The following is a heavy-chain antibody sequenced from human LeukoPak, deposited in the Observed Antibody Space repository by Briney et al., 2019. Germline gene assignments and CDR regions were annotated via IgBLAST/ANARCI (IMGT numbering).Heavy chain of an antibody. V-gene: IGHV3-23*01. Sequence: GASLRLSCAASGFIFSSYAMSLVRQAPERGVEGVSTISSSGYTTYHPDSVRRPFTISRDNSNNTLYLQMNTLRAEDTAVYYCAKEEAFSSSWTDYWGQGTLVTVSS. CDR3: AKEEAFSSSWTDY. D-gene: IGHD6-13*01. CDR2: ISSSGYTT. CDR1: GFIFSSYA. J-gene: IGHJ4*02.